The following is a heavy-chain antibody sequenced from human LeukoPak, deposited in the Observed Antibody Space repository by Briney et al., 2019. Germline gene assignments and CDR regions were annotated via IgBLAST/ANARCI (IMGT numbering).Heavy chain of an antibody. CDR3: ARSCPRRSSTSCLLYDL. Sequence: ASVKVSCQASCFTFTSYGISWGRQAPGQGLEWIGLISAYNGNTNYAQKLQGRVTMTTDTSTSTAYMELRSLRSDDTAVYYCARSCPRRSSTSCLLYDLWGRGTLVTVSS. J-gene: IGHJ2*01. CDR2: ISAYNGNT. V-gene: IGHV1-18*01. CDR1: CFTFTSYG. D-gene: IGHD2-2*01.